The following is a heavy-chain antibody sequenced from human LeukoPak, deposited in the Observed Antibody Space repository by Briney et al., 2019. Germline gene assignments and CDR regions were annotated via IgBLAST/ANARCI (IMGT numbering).Heavy chain of an antibody. CDR1: GGSISSSSYY. D-gene: IGHD2-2*01. J-gene: IGHJ3*02. CDR2: IYYSGST. Sequence: PSETLSLTCTVSGGSISSSSYYWGWIRQPPGKGLEWIGSIYYSGSTYYNPSLKSRVTISVDTSKNQFSLKLSSVTAADTTVYYCARRLVVPAGWAFDIWGQGTMVTVSS. CDR3: ARRLVVPAGWAFDI. V-gene: IGHV4-39*07.